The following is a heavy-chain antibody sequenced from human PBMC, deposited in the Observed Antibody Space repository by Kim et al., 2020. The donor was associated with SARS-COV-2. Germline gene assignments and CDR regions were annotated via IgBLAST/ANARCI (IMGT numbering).Heavy chain of an antibody. V-gene: IGHV3-53*01. Sequence: GGSLRLSCAASGFTVRSFYMSWVRQAPGKGLEWVSVIYSSGTRYYADSVKGRFTISRDNSKNTLYLEMNSLRAEDTAVYYCARTDDSSGYRLDYWGQGTL. CDR3: ARTDDSSGYRLDY. J-gene: IGHJ4*02. CDR2: IYSSGTR. CDR1: GFTVRSFY. D-gene: IGHD3-22*01.